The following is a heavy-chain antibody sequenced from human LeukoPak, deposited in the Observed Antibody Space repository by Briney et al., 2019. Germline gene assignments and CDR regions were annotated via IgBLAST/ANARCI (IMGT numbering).Heavy chain of an antibody. CDR2: ISGSGGST. CDR1: GFTFSSYA. CDR3: AKDHRRSMVRGVTSFDY. D-gene: IGHD3-10*01. J-gene: IGHJ4*02. Sequence: GGSLRLPCAASGFTFSSYAMSWVRQAPGKGLEWVSAISGSGGSTYYADSVKGRFTISRDNSKNTLYLQMNSLRAEDTAVYYCAKDHRRSMVRGVTSFDYWGQGTLVTVSS. V-gene: IGHV3-23*01.